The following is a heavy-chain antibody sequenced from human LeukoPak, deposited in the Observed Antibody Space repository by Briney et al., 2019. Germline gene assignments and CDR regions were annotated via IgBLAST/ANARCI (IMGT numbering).Heavy chain of an antibody. D-gene: IGHD3-22*01. CDR3: ARVFYHSDNSGDFP. J-gene: IGHJ5*02. CDR1: GFTFSRYW. Sequence: PGGSLRLSCAASGFTFSRYWMHWVRQAPGKGLVWVSRINTDGSSASYADSVKGRFTISRDNAKNTLYLQMNSLRGEDTAVYYCARVFYHSDNSGDFPWGQGTLVTVSS. V-gene: IGHV3-74*01. CDR2: INTDGSSA.